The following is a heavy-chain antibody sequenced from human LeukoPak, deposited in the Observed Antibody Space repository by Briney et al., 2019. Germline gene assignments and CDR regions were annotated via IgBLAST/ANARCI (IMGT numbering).Heavy chain of an antibody. Sequence: GGSLRLSCAASGFIFKSYTMSWVRQAPGEGLEWVSAISASGGSTGYADSVKGRFTISRDNSKNTLDLQMNSLRVEDTAIYYCAKVSSNYYGSGSYQTLDYWGQGTLVTVSS. CDR2: ISASGGST. CDR1: GFIFKSYT. V-gene: IGHV3-23*01. CDR3: AKVSSNYYGSGSYQTLDY. D-gene: IGHD3-10*01. J-gene: IGHJ4*02.